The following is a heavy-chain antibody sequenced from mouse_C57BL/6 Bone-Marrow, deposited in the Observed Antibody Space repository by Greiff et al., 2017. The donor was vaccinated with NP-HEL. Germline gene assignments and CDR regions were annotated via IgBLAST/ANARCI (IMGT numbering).Heavy chain of an antibody. CDR2: ISSGGSYT. J-gene: IGHJ2*01. CDR3: ASHYYGSSYLPFDY. V-gene: IGHV5-6*01. D-gene: IGHD1-1*01. CDR1: GFTFSSYG. Sequence: EVKLMESGGDLVKPGGSLTLSCAASGFTFSSYGMSWVRQTPDKRLEWVATISSGGSYTYYPDSVKGRFTISRDNAKNTLYLQMSSLKSEDTAMYYCASHYYGSSYLPFDYWGQGTTLTVSS.